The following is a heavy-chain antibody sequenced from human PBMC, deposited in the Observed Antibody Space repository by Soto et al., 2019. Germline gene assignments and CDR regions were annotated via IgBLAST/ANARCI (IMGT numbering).Heavy chain of an antibody. CDR2: ISYDGSNK. V-gene: IGHV3-30*18. Sequence: GGSLRLSCAASGFTFSSYGMHWVRQAPGKGLEWVAVISYDGSNKYYADSVKGRFTISRDNSKNTLYLQMNSLRAEDTAVYYCAKGWSITIFGMIDYWGQGTLVTVSS. CDR3: AKGWSITIFGMIDY. J-gene: IGHJ4*02. D-gene: IGHD3-3*01. CDR1: GFTFSSYG.